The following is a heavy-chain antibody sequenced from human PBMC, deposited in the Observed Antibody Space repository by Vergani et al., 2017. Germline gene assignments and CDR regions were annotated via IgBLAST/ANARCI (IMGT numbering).Heavy chain of an antibody. J-gene: IGHJ6*02. CDR3: SGNGEVRAVMDGIDV. V-gene: IGHV1-69*12. Sequence: QVQLVQSGAEVKKPGSSVKVSCKASGGTFSSYAISWVRQAPGQGLEWMGGIIPIFGTANYAQKFQGRVTITADESTSTAYMVLSSLRSEDTAVYYWSGNGEVRAVMDGIDVWGQGTTVTVSS. D-gene: IGHD3-10*01. CDR1: GGTFSSYA. CDR2: IIPIFGTA.